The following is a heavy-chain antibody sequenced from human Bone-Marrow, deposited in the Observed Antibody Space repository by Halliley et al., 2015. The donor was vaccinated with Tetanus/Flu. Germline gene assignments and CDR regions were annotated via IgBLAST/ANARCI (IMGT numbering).Heavy chain of an antibody. CDR3: ARGRGSSFNWFDF. Sequence: TLSLTCTVSGVSISKTDYYWNWIRHHPQHGLEWLGYIYATGSTSYNPSLKSLITISVDTSKNQFSLTMTSVTAADTAISYCARGRGSSFNWFDFWGQGTLVTVSS. CDR2: IYATGST. V-gene: IGHV4-31*01. D-gene: IGHD6-6*01. J-gene: IGHJ5*01. CDR1: GVSISKTDYY.